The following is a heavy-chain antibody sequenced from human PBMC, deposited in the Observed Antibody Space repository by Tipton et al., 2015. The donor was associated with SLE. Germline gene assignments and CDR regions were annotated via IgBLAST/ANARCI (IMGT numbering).Heavy chain of an antibody. Sequence: TLSLTCTVSGGSISGYYWSWIRQPPGEGLECIGYVYSSEDTHYNPSLKSRASISADASKNHFSLKLNSVTAADTAVYYCATNGHGETYEFFTEYLRHWGQGTLVTVSS. D-gene: IGHD5-12*01. J-gene: IGHJ1*01. CDR2: VYSSEDT. CDR3: ATNGHGETYEFFTEYLRH. V-gene: IGHV4-4*08. CDR1: GGSISGYY.